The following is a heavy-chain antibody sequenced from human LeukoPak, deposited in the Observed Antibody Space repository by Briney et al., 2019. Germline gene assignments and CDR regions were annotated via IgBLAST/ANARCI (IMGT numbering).Heavy chain of an antibody. J-gene: IGHJ5*02. CDR3: ARGYFNWFDP. Sequence: ASVKVSCKASGYTFTSYGISWVRQAPGQGLEWMGWISVYNGNTYYAQKLQDRVTMTTDTSTNTAYMELRSLRSDDTAVYYCARGYFNWFDPWGQGTLVTVSS. D-gene: IGHD3-10*01. V-gene: IGHV1-18*01. CDR1: GYTFTSYG. CDR2: ISVYNGNT.